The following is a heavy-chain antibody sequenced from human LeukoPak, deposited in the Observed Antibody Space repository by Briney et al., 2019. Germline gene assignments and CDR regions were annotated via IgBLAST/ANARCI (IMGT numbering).Heavy chain of an antibody. V-gene: IGHV4-61*02. D-gene: IGHD2-15*01. J-gene: IGHJ3*02. CDR3: ARGVGGDAFDI. CDR2: IYTGGST. Sequence: TSSETLSLTCTVSGGSISSGSYYWSWIRQPAGKGLEWIGRIYTGGSTNYNPSLKSRVTISVDTSKNQFSLKLSSVTAADTAVYYCARGVGGDAFDIWGQGTMVTVSS. CDR1: GGSISSGSYY.